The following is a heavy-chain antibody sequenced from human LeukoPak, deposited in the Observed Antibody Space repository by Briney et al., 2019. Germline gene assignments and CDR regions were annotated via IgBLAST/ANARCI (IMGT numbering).Heavy chain of an antibody. D-gene: IGHD2/OR15-2a*01. CDR3: ARDNINAFDI. J-gene: IGHJ3*02. CDR2: IYYDGRT. CDR1: GGSISGYY. Sequence: SETLSLTCTVSGGSISGYYWTWIRQPRGKGLEWIGYIYYDGRTSYNPSLKSRVTILVDTSKNQFSLKLRSVTAADTAVYCCARDNINAFDIWGQGTLVTVSS. V-gene: IGHV4-59*13.